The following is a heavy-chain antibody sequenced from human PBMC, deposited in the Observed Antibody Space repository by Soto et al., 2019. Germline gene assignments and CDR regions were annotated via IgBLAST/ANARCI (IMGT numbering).Heavy chain of an antibody. CDR3: ARQIVVVPAANGGYYYGMDV. J-gene: IGHJ6*02. CDR1: GGTFSSYA. V-gene: IGHV1-69*13. D-gene: IGHD2-2*01. Sequence: GALVKVSCKASGGTFSSYAISWVRQAPGQGLEWMGGIIPIFGTANYAQKFQGRVTITADESTSTAYMELSSLRSEDTAVYYCARQIVVVPAANGGYYYGMDVWGQGTTVTVSS. CDR2: IIPIFGTA.